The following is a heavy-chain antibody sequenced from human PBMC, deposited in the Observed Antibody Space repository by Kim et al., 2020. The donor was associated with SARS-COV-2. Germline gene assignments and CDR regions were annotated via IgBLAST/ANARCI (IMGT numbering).Heavy chain of an antibody. CDR3: ARDFGDSGSYSDYFDY. CDR2: INPSGGST. D-gene: IGHD1-26*01. Sequence: ASVKVSCKASGYTFTSYYMHWVRQAPGQGLEWMGIINPSGGSTGYAQKFQGRVTMTRDTSTSTVYMELSSLRSEDTAVYYCARDFGDSGSYSDYFDYWGQGTLVTVSS. CDR1: GYTFTSYY. J-gene: IGHJ4*02. V-gene: IGHV1-46*01.